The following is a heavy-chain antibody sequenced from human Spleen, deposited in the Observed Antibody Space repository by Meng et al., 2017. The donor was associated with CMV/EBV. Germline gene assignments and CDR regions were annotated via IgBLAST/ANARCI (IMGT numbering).Heavy chain of an antibody. Sequence: QVQLQESGPGLVKPSXXXXXXWXGSGGSISSGDYYWSWIRQPPGKGLEWIGYIYYSGSTYYNPSLKSRVTISVDTSKNQFSLKLSSVTAADTAVYYCARVYYYDISRGYFDYWGQGTLVTVSS. CDR2: IYYSGST. CDR3: ARVYYYDISRGYFDY. V-gene: IGHV4-30-4*08. D-gene: IGHD3-22*01. J-gene: IGHJ4*02. CDR1: GGSISSGDYY.